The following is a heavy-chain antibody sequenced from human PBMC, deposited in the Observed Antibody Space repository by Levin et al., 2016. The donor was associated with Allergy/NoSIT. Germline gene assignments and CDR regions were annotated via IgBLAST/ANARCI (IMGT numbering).Heavy chain of an antibody. D-gene: IGHD4-17*01. J-gene: IGHJ1*01. CDR1: GYSFTNYW. CDR3: ARYDYGDSQEAIAPLH. Sequence: GGSLRLSCKGSGYSFTNYWIGWVRQMPGKGLEWMGIIYPGDSDTRYSPSFQGQVTISADKSISTAYLQWSSLKASDTAMYYCARYDYGDSQEAIAPLHWGQGTLVTVSS. V-gene: IGHV5-51*01. CDR2: IYPGDSDT.